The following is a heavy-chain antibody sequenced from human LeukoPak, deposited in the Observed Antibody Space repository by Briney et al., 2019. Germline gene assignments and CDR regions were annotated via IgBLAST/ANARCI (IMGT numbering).Heavy chain of an antibody. CDR1: GGSFSGYY. Sequence: PSETLSLTCAVYGGSFSGYYWSWLRQPPGKGLEWIGEINHSGSTNYNPSLKSRVTISVDTSKNQFSLKLSSVTAADTAVYYCARGNYETYDSSGYFDYWGQGTLVTVSS. D-gene: IGHD3-22*01. V-gene: IGHV4-34*01. CDR2: INHSGST. CDR3: ARGNYETYDSSGYFDY. J-gene: IGHJ4*02.